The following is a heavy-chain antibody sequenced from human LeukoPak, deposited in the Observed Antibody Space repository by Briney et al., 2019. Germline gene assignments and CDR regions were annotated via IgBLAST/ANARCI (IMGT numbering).Heavy chain of an antibody. V-gene: IGHV3-23*01. CDR2: ISDNARET. CDR3: VRSTFIES. CDR1: GFTFTTSA. Sequence: PGGSLRLSCAASGFTFTTSAMSWVRQAPGKGLEWVSAISDNARETYYADSVKGRFTISRDNFKNTLYLQMNSLRAEDTALYYCVRSTFIESWGQGTLVTVSS. J-gene: IGHJ4*02.